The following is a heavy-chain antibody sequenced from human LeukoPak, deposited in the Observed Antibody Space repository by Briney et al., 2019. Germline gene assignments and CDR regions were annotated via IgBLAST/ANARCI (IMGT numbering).Heavy chain of an antibody. D-gene: IGHD3-10*01. CDR1: GFTFSSYG. V-gene: IGHV3-23*01. CDR3: AKSTTMVRGVIIRVFDY. CDR2: ISGSGGST. Sequence: GGSLRLSCAASGFTFSSYGMSWVRQAPGKGLEWVSAISGSGGSTYYADSVKGRFTISRDNSKNTLYLQTNSLRAEDTAVYYCAKSTTMVRGVIIRVFDYWGQGTLVTVSS. J-gene: IGHJ4*02.